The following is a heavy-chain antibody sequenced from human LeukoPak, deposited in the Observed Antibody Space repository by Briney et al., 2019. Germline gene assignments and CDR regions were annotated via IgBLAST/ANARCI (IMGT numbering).Heavy chain of an antibody. V-gene: IGHV3-9*01. CDR3: ACRKTGRFFDY. Sequence: GRSLRLSCAASGFTFDDYAMHWVRQVPGKGLEWVSGISWNSGSTGYTDSVKGRFTISRDNAKNSLYLQMNSLRAEDTAVYYCACRKTGRFFDYWGQGTLVTVSS. CDR1: GFTFDDYA. J-gene: IGHJ4*02. CDR2: ISWNSGST. D-gene: IGHD1-1*01.